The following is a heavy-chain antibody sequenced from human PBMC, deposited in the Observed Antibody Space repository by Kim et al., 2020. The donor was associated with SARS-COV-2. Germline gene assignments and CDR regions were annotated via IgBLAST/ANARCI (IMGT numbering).Heavy chain of an antibody. V-gene: IGHV4-59*13. D-gene: IGHD1-26*01. CDR3: AKDCSGSYYAFDV. Sequence: SETLSLTCSVSGGSFSSYFWSWIRQPPGKGLEWIGYISKSGSTTYNPSLKSRVTISVDTSKNHLTLKLSSVTTVDTAVYYCAKDCSGSYYAFDVWGQGTVVTVSS. J-gene: IGHJ3*01. CDR1: GGSFSSYF. CDR2: ISKSGST.